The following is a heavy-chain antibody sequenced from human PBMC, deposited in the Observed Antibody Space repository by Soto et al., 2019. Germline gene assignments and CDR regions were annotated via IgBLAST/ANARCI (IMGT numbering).Heavy chain of an antibody. CDR1: GASIKSGGYY. Sequence: QVQLQESGPGLVKPSQTLSLTCTVSGASIKSGGYYWSWIRQVPGKGLEWIGYIYFSGSTYYNPSLESRVTISLDTSQNQFSLKLSSVIAADTAVYYCASGNAWGFILASWGQGTLVTVS. V-gene: IGHV4-31*03. CDR3: ASGNAWGFILAS. D-gene: IGHD3-16*01. J-gene: IGHJ4*02. CDR2: IYFSGST.